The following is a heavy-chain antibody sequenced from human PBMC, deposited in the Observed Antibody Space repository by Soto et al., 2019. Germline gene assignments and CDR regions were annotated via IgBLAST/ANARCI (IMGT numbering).Heavy chain of an antibody. V-gene: IGHV3-30*03. CDR1: GFTFSSYG. Sequence: QVQLVESGGGVVQPGRSLRLSCAASGFTFSSYGMHWVRQAPGKGLEWVAVISYDGSNKYYADSVKGRFTISRDNSKNTLYLQMNSLRAEDTAGYYCATPPYYDSSGYFDYWGQGTLVTVSS. CDR2: ISYDGSNK. J-gene: IGHJ4*02. CDR3: ATPPYYDSSGYFDY. D-gene: IGHD3-22*01.